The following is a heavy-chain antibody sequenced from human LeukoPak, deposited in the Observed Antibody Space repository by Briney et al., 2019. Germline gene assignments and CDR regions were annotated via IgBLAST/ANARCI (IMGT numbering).Heavy chain of an antibody. V-gene: IGHV3-9*01. CDR2: ISWNSGSI. Sequence: PGGSLRLSCAASGFTFDDYAMHWVRQAPGKGLEWVSGISWNSGSIGYADSVKGRFTISRDNAKNSLYLQMNSLRAEDTALYYCAKDSNYYGSGSYYNSLDYWGQGTLVTVSS. CDR1: GFTFDDYA. CDR3: AKDSNYYGSGSYYNSLDY. D-gene: IGHD3-10*01. J-gene: IGHJ4*02.